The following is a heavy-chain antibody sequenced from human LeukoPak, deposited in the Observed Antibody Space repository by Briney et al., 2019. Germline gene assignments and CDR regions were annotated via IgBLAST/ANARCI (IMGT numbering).Heavy chain of an antibody. CDR3: ARDSREWLSPYYYYYMDV. J-gene: IGHJ6*03. CDR1: GGSISSSSCY. Sequence: KSSETLSLTCTVSGGSISSSSCYWGWIRQPPGKGLEWIGSIYYSGSTYYNPSLKSRVTISVDTSKNQFSLKLSSVTAADTAVYYCARDSREWLSPYYYYYMDVWGKGTTVTVSS. V-gene: IGHV4-39*07. D-gene: IGHD3-3*01. CDR2: IYYSGST.